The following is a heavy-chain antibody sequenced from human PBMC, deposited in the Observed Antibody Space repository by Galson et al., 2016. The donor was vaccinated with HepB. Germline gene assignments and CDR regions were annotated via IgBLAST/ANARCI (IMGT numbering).Heavy chain of an antibody. Sequence: CAISGDSVSNDIAAWNWIRQSPSRGLEWLGRTYYRSNWYHDYAGSVKGRITIDPDTSKNQFSLQLNSVTPDDTAVYYCARGNSREIVAADYWGQGNLVTVSS. J-gene: IGHJ4*02. D-gene: IGHD5-12*01. CDR2: TYYRSNWYH. CDR1: GDSVSNDIAA. CDR3: ARGNSREIVAADY. V-gene: IGHV6-1*01.